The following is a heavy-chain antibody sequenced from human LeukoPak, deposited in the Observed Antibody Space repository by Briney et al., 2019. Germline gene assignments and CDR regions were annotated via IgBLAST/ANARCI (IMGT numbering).Heavy chain of an antibody. CDR1: GFTFSIYA. V-gene: IGHV3-23*01. Sequence: GGSLRLSCAASGFTFSIYAMSWVRQAPGKGLEWVSAISGSGGSTYYADSVKGRFTISRDNSKNTLYLQMNSLRAEDTAVYYCAKDLWPNYYGSGMVDYWGQGTLVTVSS. CDR3: AKDLWPNYYGSGMVDY. J-gene: IGHJ4*02. CDR2: ISGSGGST. D-gene: IGHD3-10*01.